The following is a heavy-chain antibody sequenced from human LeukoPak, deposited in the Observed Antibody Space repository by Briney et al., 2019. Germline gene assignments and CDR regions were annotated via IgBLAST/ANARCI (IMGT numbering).Heavy chain of an antibody. V-gene: IGHV3-23*01. J-gene: IGHJ4*02. CDR3: AKGNTITPDY. CDR2: ITSDGSRT. CDR1: GFTVTSNY. D-gene: IGHD1-14*01. Sequence: GGSLRLSCAASGFTVTSNYMSWVRQAPGKGLEWVSAITSDGSRTYNADSVKGRFTISRDNSKNTLYLQMNGLRADDTAVYYCAKGNTITPDYWGQGTLVTVSS.